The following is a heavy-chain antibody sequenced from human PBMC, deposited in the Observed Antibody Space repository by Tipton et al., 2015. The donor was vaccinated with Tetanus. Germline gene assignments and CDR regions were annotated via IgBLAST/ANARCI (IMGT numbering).Heavy chain of an antibody. Sequence: TLSLTCAVSGALLSTGGYSWGWIRQPPGQGLEWLAYISASGSTNSNYSLKSRITISRDTSKNQFSLRLNSVTAVDTAVYYCAKSDRVTRTSWYFHDWGQGTLVTVSS. CDR2: ISASGST. J-gene: IGHJ4*02. CDR1: GALLSTGGYS. V-gene: IGHV4-61*08. CDR3: AKSDRVTRTSWYFHD. D-gene: IGHD2-2*01.